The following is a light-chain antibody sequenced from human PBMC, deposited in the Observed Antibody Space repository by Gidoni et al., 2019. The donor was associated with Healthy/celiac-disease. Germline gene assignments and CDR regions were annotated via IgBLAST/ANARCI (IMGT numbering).Light chain of an antibody. CDR2: AAS. J-gene: IGKJ1*01. CDR1: QVISDS. Sequence: DIQMTQSPSSLSASVGDRVTITCRASQVISDSLAWYQQKPGKVPKLLTYAASTLQSGVPSRFSGIGFGTVFTLTISSLQPVDVATYCCQKYNRALWTFXQXTKVEIK. V-gene: IGKV1-27*01. CDR3: QKYNRALWT.